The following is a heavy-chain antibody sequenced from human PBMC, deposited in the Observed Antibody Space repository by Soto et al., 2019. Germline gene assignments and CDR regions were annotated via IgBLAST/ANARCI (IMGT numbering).Heavy chain of an antibody. CDR3: ARETSYKNFDY. J-gene: IGHJ4*02. CDR1: GYTFTSYG. V-gene: IGHV1-8*02. CDR2: INANSGNT. Sequence: EASVKVSCKASGYTFTSYGISWVRQAPGQGPEWMGWINANSGNTGYAQKFQGRVTMTRKTSISTAYMELSSLGSEDTAVYYCARETSYKNFDYWGQGTLVTVSS. D-gene: IGHD1-20*01.